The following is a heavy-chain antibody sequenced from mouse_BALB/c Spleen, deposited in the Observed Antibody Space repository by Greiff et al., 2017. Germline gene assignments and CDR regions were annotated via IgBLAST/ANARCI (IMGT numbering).Heavy chain of an antibody. CDR3: ARRGSGPYFDY. J-gene: IGHJ2*01. V-gene: IGHV1-7*01. Sequence: LQESGAELAKPGASVKMSCKASGYTFTSYWMHWVKQRPGQGLEWIGYINPSTGYTEYNQKFKDKATLTADKSSSTAYMQLSSLTSEDSAVYYCARRGSGPYFDYWGQGTTLTVSS. CDR1: GYTFTSYW. D-gene: IGHD1-1*01. CDR2: INPSTGYT.